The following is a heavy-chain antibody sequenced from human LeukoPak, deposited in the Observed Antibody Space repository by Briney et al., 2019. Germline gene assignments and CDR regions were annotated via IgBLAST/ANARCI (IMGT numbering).Heavy chain of an antibody. CDR2: ISGSGGST. J-gene: IGHJ6*03. Sequence: GGSLRLSCAASGFTFSSYGMSWVRQAPGKGLEWVSAISGSGGSTYYADSVKGRFTISRDNSKNTLYLQMNSLRAEDTAVYYCAKRGVYYSNYRFSDLYYMDVWGKGTTVTVSS. CDR3: AKRGVYYSNYRFSDLYYMDV. D-gene: IGHD4-11*01. V-gene: IGHV3-23*01. CDR1: GFTFSSYG.